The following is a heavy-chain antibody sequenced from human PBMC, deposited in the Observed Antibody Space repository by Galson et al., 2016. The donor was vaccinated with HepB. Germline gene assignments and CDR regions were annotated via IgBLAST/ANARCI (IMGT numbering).Heavy chain of an antibody. D-gene: IGHD2-2*01. J-gene: IGHJ3*01. CDR3: ARGPPEGCSSASCFIGAFDV. Sequence: SLTCTVSGASISNGDYYWTWIRQPPGKGLEWIGYIYNSGNIYYTPSLARRLTISLDTSHLSLKLRSVTDADTAVCYCARGPPEGCSSASCFIGAFDVWGHGTMVTVSS. CDR1: GASISNGDYY. V-gene: IGHV4-30-4*01. CDR2: IYNSGNI.